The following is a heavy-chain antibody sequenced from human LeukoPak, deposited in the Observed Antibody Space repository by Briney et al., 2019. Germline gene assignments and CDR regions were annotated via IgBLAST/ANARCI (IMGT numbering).Heavy chain of an antibody. CDR3: ARQSRSGWFPESMDV. CDR1: GFTFSSYW. CDR2: IKRDGSEK. Sequence: GGSLRLSCAASGFTFSSYWMSWVRQAPGKGLEWVANIKRDGSEKYYVDSVKGRFTISRDNAKNSLYLQMNSLRAEDTAVYYCARQSRSGWFPESMDVWGQGTTVTVSS. J-gene: IGHJ6*02. V-gene: IGHV3-7*01. D-gene: IGHD6-19*01.